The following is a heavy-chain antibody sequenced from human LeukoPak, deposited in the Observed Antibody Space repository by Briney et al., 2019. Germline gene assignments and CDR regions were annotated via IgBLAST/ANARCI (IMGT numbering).Heavy chain of an antibody. CDR1: GGSISSYY. V-gene: IGHV4-59*01. CDR2: IYYSGST. Sequence: PSETLSLTCTVSGGSISSYYWSWIRQPPGKGLEWIGYIYYSGSTNYNPSLKSRVTISVDTSKNQFSLKLSSVTAADTAVYYCARGAGWELLSGTFDYWGQGTLVTVSS. D-gene: IGHD1-26*01. CDR3: ARGAGWELLSGTFDY. J-gene: IGHJ4*02.